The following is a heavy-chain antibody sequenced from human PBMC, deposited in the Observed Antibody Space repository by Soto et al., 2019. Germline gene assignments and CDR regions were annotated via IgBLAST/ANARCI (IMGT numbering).Heavy chain of an antibody. CDR1: GFTVSNSV. Sequence: QPVGSLRLSCAASGFTVSNSVMTWVRQSPGKGLERVSGINDNGEIIFYADSVKGRFTISRDSANNTMYLQMNSLTVDDTAVYYCAKGGLRQRLDPWGRGTLVTVSS. CDR2: INDNGEII. V-gene: IGHV3-23*01. CDR3: AKGGLRQRLDP. J-gene: IGHJ5*02.